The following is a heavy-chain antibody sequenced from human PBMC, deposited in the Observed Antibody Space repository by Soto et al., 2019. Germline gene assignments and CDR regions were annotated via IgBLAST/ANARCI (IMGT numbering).Heavy chain of an antibody. J-gene: IGHJ5*02. CDR2: IYYSGST. CDR1: GGSISSYY. Sequence: TLSLTCTVSGGSISSYYWSWIRQPPGKGLEWIGYIYYSGSTNYNPSLKSRVTISVDTSKNQFSLKLSSVTAADTAVYYCAREKSNWFDPWGQGTLVTVSS. CDR3: AREKSNWFDP. V-gene: IGHV4-59*01.